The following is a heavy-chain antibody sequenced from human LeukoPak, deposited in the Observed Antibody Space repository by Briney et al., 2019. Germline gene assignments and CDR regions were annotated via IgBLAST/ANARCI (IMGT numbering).Heavy chain of an antibody. V-gene: IGHV3-23*01. J-gene: IGHJ4*02. D-gene: IGHD2-15*01. Sequence: GGSLRLSCAASGFTFSSYAMSWVRQAPGKGLEWVSAISGSGGSTYYADSVKGRFTISRDNSKNTLYLQMNSLRAEDTAVYYCAKAQLGYCSGGSCYSWGIDAGSDYWGQGTLVTVSS. CDR3: AKAQLGYCSGGSCYSWGIDAGSDY. CDR1: GFTFSSYA. CDR2: ISGSGGST.